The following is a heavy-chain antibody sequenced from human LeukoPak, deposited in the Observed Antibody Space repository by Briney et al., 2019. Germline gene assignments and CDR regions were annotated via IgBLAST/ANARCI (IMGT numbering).Heavy chain of an antibody. CDR1: GGSLNDYY. Sequence: SETLSLTCTVSGGSLNDYYWSWLRQPPGKGLEWIGYIYYSGSTNYNPSLKSRVTISVDTSKNQFSLKLSSVTAADTAVYYCARSRSGSYGLWGQGTLVTVSS. CDR3: ARSRSGSYGL. J-gene: IGHJ4*02. CDR2: IYYSGST. D-gene: IGHD1-26*01. V-gene: IGHV4-59*08.